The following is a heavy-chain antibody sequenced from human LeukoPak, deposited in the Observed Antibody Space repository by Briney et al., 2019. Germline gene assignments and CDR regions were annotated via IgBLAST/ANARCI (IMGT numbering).Heavy chain of an antibody. Sequence: PGGSLRLSCAASGFTFDDYAMHWVRQAPGKGLEWVSGISWNSGSIGYADSVKGRFTISRDNAKNSLYLQMNSLRAEDTALYYCAKELLYGMDVWSQGTTVTVSS. J-gene: IGHJ6*02. CDR2: ISWNSGSI. V-gene: IGHV3-9*01. CDR3: AKELLYGMDV. CDR1: GFTFDDYA.